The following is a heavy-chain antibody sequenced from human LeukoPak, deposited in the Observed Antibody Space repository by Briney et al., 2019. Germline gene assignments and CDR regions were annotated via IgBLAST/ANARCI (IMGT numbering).Heavy chain of an antibody. CDR1: GFTFSSYW. V-gene: IGHV3-21*05. D-gene: IGHD1-26*01. Sequence: PGGSLRLSCAASGFTFSSYWMSWVRQAPGKGLEWVSYISSSSSYTNYADSVKGRFTISRDNAKNSLYLQMNSLRAEDTAVYYCARDYGARTAFDYWGQGTLVTVSS. CDR3: ARDYGARTAFDY. CDR2: ISSSSSYT. J-gene: IGHJ4*02.